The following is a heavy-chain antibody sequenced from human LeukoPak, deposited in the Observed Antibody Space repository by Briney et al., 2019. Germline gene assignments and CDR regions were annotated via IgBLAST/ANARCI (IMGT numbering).Heavy chain of an antibody. J-gene: IGHJ4*02. CDR2: IIPIFGTA. D-gene: IGHD5-24*01. Sequence: SVKVSCKAAGGTHSSYAISWVRQAPGQGLEWMGGIIPIFGTANYAQKFQGRVTITADESTSTAYMELSSLRSEDTAVYYCASAVEMATTADYWGQGTLVTVSS. CDR3: ASAVEMATTADY. CDR1: GGTHSSYA. V-gene: IGHV1-69*13.